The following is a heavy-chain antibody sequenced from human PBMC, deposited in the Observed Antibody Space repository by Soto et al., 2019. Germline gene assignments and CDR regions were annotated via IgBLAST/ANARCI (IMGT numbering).Heavy chain of an antibody. J-gene: IGHJ4*02. V-gene: IGHV3-74*01. CDR3: AIQDCTNDVCLEAAVTVGGALEY. CDR1: GFTFSKYW. D-gene: IGHD2-8*01. CDR2: ISSDGTTT. Sequence: EVQLVESGGGLVQPGKALRLSCAASGFTFSKYWMHWVRQAPGKGPVWVSYISSDGTTTDYADSVKGRFTISRDNAKNTLELQMDSLRVEDTAVYYCAIQDCTNDVCLEAAVTVGGALEYWGQGAQVTVSS.